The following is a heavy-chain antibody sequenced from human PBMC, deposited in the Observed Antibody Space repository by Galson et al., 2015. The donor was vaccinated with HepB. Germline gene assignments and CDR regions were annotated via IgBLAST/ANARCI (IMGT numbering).Heavy chain of an antibody. D-gene: IGHD2-2*01. J-gene: IGHJ4*02. Sequence: SLRLSCAASGFTFSSYAMHWVRQAPGKGLEWVAVISYDGSNKYYADSVKGRFTISRDNSKNTLYLQMNSLRAEDTAVYYCAKVRVVPTYYFDYWGQGTLVTVSS. CDR1: GFTFSSYA. V-gene: IGHV3-30-3*01. CDR3: AKVRVVPTYYFDY. CDR2: ISYDGSNK.